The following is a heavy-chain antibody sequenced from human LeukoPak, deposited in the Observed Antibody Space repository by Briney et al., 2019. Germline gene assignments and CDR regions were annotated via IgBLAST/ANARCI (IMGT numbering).Heavy chain of an antibody. J-gene: IGHJ4*02. Sequence: PSETLSLTCTVWGDFMSRRSDQGGWVRQPPGKGLEWIGSIYYSGSTYNNPSRKSQVTITVDATNNPFSLKLSSVTAEDTAVYYCARTAGHLWSVYRPYYFDYWAQGTLVTVSS. CDR2: IYYSGST. CDR3: ARTAGHLWSVYRPYYFDY. D-gene: IGHD3-3*02. V-gene: IGHV4-39*01. CDR1: GDFMSRRSDQ.